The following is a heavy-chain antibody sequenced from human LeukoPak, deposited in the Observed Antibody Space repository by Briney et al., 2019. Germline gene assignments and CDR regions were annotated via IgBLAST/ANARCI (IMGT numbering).Heavy chain of an antibody. CDR3: AKAYCSSTSCYTRLDY. D-gene: IGHD2-2*02. V-gene: IGHV1-69*05. CDR1: GGTFGSYA. Sequence: SVKVSCKASGGTFGSYAISWVRQAPGQGLEWMGGIIPIFGTANYAQKFQGRVTITTDESTSTAYMELSSLRSEDTAVYYCAKAYCSSTSCYTRLDYWGQGTLVTVSS. J-gene: IGHJ4*02. CDR2: IIPIFGTA.